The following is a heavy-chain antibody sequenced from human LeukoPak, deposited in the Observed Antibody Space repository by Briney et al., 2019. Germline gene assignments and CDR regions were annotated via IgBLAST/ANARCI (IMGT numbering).Heavy chain of an antibody. CDR1: GYSISSGYY. CDR3: ARVGGPFDI. V-gene: IGHV4-38-2*01. J-gene: IGHJ3*02. CDR2: IYHSGST. Sequence: KPSETLSLTCGVSGYSISSGYYWGWIRQPPGKGPEWIGSIYHSGSTYYHPSLKSRVTISVDTSKNQFSLRLSSVTAADTAVYYCARVGGPFDIWGQGPMVTVSS. D-gene: IGHD3-16*01.